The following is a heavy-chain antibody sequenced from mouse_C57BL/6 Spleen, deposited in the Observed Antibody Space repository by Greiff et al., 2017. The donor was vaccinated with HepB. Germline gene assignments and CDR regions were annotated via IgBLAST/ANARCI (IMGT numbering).Heavy chain of an antibody. V-gene: IGHV1-19*01. CDR3: ARWGSSLYYAMDY. Sequence: VQLKESGPVLVKPGASVKMSCKASGYTFTDYYMNWVKQSHGKSLEWIGVINPYNGGTSYNQKFKGKATLTVDKSSSTAYMELNSLTSEDSAVYYCARWGSSLYYAMDYWGQGTSVTVSS. J-gene: IGHJ4*01. D-gene: IGHD1-1*01. CDR2: INPYNGGT. CDR1: GYTFTDYY.